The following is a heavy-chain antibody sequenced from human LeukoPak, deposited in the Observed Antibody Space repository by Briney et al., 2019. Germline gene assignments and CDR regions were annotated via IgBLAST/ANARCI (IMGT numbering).Heavy chain of an antibody. CDR3: ARDPRGVSMDV. D-gene: IGHD2-8*01. J-gene: IGHJ6*03. CDR2: IYYSGST. Sequence: SETLSLTCAVSGGSISSGGYSWSWIRQPPGKGLEWIGYIYYSGSTYYNPSLKIRVTISVATSKNQFSLKLSSVTAADTAVYYCARDPRGVSMDVWGKGTTVTVSS. V-gene: IGHV4-30-4*07. CDR1: GGSISSGGYS.